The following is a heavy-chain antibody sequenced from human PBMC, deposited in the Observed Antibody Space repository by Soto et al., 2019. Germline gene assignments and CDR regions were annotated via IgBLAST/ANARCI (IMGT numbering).Heavy chain of an antibody. V-gene: IGHV3-23*01. CDR2: ISASGGST. Sequence: GSLRLSCAASIFTFSSDGMSWVRQAPGKGLEWVSSISASGGSTYYADSVKGRFTISRDNSKNTVFLQMRSLRAEDTAVYYCAKRYYYDSSGPYGMDVWGQGTTVTVSS. CDR3: AKRYYYDSSGPYGMDV. CDR1: IFTFSSDG. D-gene: IGHD3-22*01. J-gene: IGHJ6*02.